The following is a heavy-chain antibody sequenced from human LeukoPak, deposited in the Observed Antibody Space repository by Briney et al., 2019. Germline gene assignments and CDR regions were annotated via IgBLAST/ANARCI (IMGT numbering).Heavy chain of an antibody. CDR2: IKQDGSEK. D-gene: IGHD6-19*01. CDR1: GFTFSSYW. CDR3: AREQSSGWYYFDD. V-gene: IGHV3-7*03. J-gene: IGHJ4*02. Sequence: HTGGSLRLSCAASGFTFSSYWMSWVRQAPGKGLEWVATIKQDGSEKWYADSVKGRFIISRDNAKSSLSLEMNSLRAEDTAVYYCAREQSSGWYYFDDWGQGTLVTVSS.